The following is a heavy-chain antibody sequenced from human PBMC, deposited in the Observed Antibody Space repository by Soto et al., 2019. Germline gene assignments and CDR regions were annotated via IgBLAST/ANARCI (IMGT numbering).Heavy chain of an antibody. CDR1: GFTFSSYG. V-gene: IGHV3-30*18. CDR3: AKESYSSSSYYYGMDV. J-gene: IGHJ6*02. D-gene: IGHD6-6*01. CDR2: MSYDGTNK. Sequence: QVQLVESGGGVVQPGRSLRLSCAASGFTFSSYGMHWVRQAPGEGLAWVAVMSYDGTNKYYADSVKGRFTISRDNSKNTLSLQMNSLRGEDTAVYYCAKESYSSSSYYYGMDVWGQGTTVTVSS.